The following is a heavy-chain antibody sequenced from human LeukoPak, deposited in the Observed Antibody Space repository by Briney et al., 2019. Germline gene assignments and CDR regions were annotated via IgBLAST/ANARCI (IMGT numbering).Heavy chain of an antibody. CDR1: GFTFNSYS. D-gene: IGHD2-2*01. J-gene: IGHJ4*02. CDR3: ARDPLGYCSSTSCYCY. V-gene: IGHV3-48*04. CDR2: ISTSSSAI. Sequence: GGSLRLSCAASGFTFNSYSMNWVRQAPGKGLEWLSYISTSSSAIHYADSVKGRFTISRDNAENSLYLQMNSLRAEDTAVYYCARDPLGYCSSTSCYCYWGQGTLVTVSS.